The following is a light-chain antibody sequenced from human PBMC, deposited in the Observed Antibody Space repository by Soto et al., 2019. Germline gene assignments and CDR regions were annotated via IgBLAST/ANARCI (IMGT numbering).Light chain of an antibody. Sequence: DIQVTQSPPSLSASAGDRVTITCRASQSISSYLNWYQQKPGKAPKLLIYAASSLQSGVPSRFSGSGSGTDFTLTISSLQPEDFATYYCQQSYSTPPTFGQGTKVDIK. V-gene: IGKV1-39*01. CDR2: AAS. CDR1: QSISSY. J-gene: IGKJ1*01. CDR3: QQSYSTPPT.